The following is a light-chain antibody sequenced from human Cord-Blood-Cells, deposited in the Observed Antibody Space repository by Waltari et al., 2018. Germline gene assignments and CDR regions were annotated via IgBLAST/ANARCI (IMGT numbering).Light chain of an antibody. CDR3: QQYYSTPLT. Sequence: DIVMTQSPDSLAVSLGERATINSKSSQCVLYSSNNKNDLAWYQQKPGHPPKLLIYWASTRESGVPDRFSGSGSGTDFTLTISSLQAEDVAVYYCQQYYSTPLTFGGGTKVEIK. J-gene: IGKJ4*01. CDR1: QCVLYSSNNKND. CDR2: WAS. V-gene: IGKV4-1*01.